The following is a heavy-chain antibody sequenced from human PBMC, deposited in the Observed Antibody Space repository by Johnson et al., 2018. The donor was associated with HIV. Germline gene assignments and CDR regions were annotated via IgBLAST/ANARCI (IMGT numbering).Heavy chain of an antibody. CDR2: ISSSGSTI. CDR1: GFTFSDYY. D-gene: IGHD6-19*01. CDR3: ARGRAVAGTRAFDI. Sequence: QVQLVESGGGVVQPGRSLRLSCATSGFTFSDYYMSWIRQAPGKGLEWVSYISSSGSTIYYADSVKGRFTISRDNSKNTLYLQMNSLRAEDTAVYYCARGRAVAGTRAFDIWGQGTMVTVSS. J-gene: IGHJ3*02. V-gene: IGHV3-11*04.